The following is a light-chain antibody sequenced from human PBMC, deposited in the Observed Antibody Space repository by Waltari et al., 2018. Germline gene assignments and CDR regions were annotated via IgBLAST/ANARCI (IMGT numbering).Light chain of an antibody. CDR3: QAWDSSNVV. J-gene: IGLJ2*01. Sequence: SYELTQPPSVSVSPGQTASITCSGDKLGDKYACWYQHKPGQSPVVVIYQDSKRTSGIPERFSGSNSGNTATLTISGTQAMDEADYYCQAWDSSNVVFGGGTKLTVL. CDR1: KLGDKY. V-gene: IGLV3-1*01. CDR2: QDS.